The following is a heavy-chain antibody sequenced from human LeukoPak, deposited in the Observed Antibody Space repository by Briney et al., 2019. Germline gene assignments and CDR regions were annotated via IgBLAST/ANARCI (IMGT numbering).Heavy chain of an antibody. J-gene: IGHJ4*02. CDR2: ITDGGGST. V-gene: IGHV3-23*01. Sequence: GGSLRLSCVASGFTFYNFAMSWVRQAPGKGLEWVSLITDGGGSTDYADSVKGRFTISRDNSENTLYLQMNSLRVEDTATYYCAKDGRSGAPFDRWGQGTVLTVSS. D-gene: IGHD3-3*01. CDR1: GFTFYNFA. CDR3: AKDGRSGAPFDR.